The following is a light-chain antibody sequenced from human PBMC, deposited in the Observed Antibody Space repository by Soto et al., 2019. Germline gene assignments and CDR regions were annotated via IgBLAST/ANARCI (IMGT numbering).Light chain of an antibody. CDR1: RSFSSSY. V-gene: IGKV3-20*01. Sequence: EIVLTQSPGTLSLSPGERATLSCRASRSFSSSYLAWYQQKPGQAPKLLIYAASTRATGIPDRCIGSGSATDFTLTISRLEPEDSAVYYCKQYGSSPPYTCGHGTKLEIK. J-gene: IGKJ2*01. CDR3: KQYGSSPPYT. CDR2: AAS.